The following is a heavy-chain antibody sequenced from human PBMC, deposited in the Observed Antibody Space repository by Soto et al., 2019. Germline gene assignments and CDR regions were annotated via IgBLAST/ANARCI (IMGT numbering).Heavy chain of an antibody. V-gene: IGHV1-69*13. CDR3: ALRIILLFLEWLPRASYYYYYGMYV. Sequence: SVKVSCKASGYIFTSYGISWVRQAPGQGLEWMGGIIPIFGTANYAQKFQGRVTITADESTSTAYMELSSLRSEDTAAYYCALRIILLFLEWLPRASYYYYYGMYVWGQGTTVTVSS. CDR2: IIPIFGTA. CDR1: GYIFTSYG. D-gene: IGHD3-3*01. J-gene: IGHJ6*02.